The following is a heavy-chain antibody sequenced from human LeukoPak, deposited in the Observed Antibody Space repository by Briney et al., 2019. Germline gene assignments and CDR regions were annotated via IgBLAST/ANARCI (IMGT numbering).Heavy chain of an antibody. V-gene: IGHV3-30*18. CDR3: AKDATLFGDQYFDY. CDR1: GFTFSSHV. Sequence: PGESLRLSCSASGFTFSSHVMHWVRQAPGQGLEWVAVTSYDGSTKYYADSAKARFNTSRDNSKNTLYLQMNSLRVDDTAVYYCAKDATLFGDQYFDYWGQGTLVIVSS. CDR2: TSYDGSTK. D-gene: IGHD3-10*01. J-gene: IGHJ4*02.